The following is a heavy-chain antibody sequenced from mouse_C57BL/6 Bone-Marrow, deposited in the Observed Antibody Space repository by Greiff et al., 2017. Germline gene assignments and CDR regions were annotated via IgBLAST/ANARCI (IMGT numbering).Heavy chain of an antibody. CDR3: ARWDYYYGSSYHWYFDV. D-gene: IGHD1-1*01. Sequence: VHLVESGAELVRPGASVKLSCKASGYTFTDYYINWVKQRPGQGLEWIARIYPGSGNTYYNEKFKGKATLTAEKSSSTAYMQLSSLTSEDSAVYFCARWDYYYGSSYHWYFDVWGTGTTVTVSS. J-gene: IGHJ1*03. CDR2: IYPGSGNT. V-gene: IGHV1-76*01. CDR1: GYTFTDYY.